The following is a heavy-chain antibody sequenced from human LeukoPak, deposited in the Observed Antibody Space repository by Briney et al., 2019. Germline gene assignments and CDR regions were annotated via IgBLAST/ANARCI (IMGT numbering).Heavy chain of an antibody. CDR1: GGSVSSGTYY. J-gene: IGHJ3*02. V-gene: IGHV4-61*01. CDR3: ARSFRSSTVAGSGYAFDI. D-gene: IGHD6-19*01. Sequence: SETLSLTCTVSGGSVSSGTYYWSWIRQPPGEGLEWIGYIYYSGSTNYNPSLKSRVTISVDTSKNQFSLKLTSVTAADTAMYYCARSFRSSTVAGSGYAFDIWGQGTMVTVSS. CDR2: IYYSGST.